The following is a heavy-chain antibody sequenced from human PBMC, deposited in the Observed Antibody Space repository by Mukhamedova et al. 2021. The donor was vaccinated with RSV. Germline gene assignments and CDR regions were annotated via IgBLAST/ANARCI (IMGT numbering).Heavy chain of an antibody. D-gene: IGHD3-22*01. CDR3: AREGGGIYDRSPPALDI. Sequence: QWYQRRVTMTRDTSTSTVYMELSSLRSEDTAVYYCAREGGGIYDRSPPALDIWGQGTMVTVSS. J-gene: IGHJ3*02. V-gene: IGHV1-46*01.